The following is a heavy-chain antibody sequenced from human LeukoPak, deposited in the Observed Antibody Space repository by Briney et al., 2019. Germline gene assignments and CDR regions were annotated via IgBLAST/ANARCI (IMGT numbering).Heavy chain of an antibody. CDR3: AREMWSTSLIDY. V-gene: IGHV3-30*04. J-gene: IGHJ4*02. CDR2: ISYDGSNK. CDR1: GFTFSSYA. D-gene: IGHD2-21*01. Sequence: GGSLRLSCAASGFTFSSYAMHWVRQAPGKGLEWVAVISYDGSNKYYADSVKGRFTISRDNSKNTLYLQMNSLRAEDTAAYYCAREMWSTSLIDYWGQGTLVTVSS.